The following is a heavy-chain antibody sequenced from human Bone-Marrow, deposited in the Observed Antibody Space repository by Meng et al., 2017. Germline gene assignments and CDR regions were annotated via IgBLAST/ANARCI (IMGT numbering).Heavy chain of an antibody. J-gene: IGHJ4*02. Sequence: SVKVSCKASGFTFTSSAMQWVRQARGQGLEWIGRIVVGSGNTNYAQKFQERVTITRDMSTSTAYMELSSLRSEDTAVYYCASPGYCSGGNCRLYFDYWGQGTLVTVSS. CDR2: IVVGSGNT. CDR1: GFTFTSSA. V-gene: IGHV1-58*02. CDR3: ASPGYCSGGNCRLYFDY. D-gene: IGHD2-15*01.